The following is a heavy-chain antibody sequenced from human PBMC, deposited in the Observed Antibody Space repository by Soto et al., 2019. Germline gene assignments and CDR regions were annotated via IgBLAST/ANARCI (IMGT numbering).Heavy chain of an antibody. CDR3: VRGTTAWRGMDY. CDR2: ISGSGGST. Sequence: PGGSLRLSCAASGFTFSSYAMSWVRQAPGKGLEWVSAISGSGGSTYYADSVKGRFTISRGDAKNTLYLQMDSLRVEDTGIYYCVRGTTAWRGMDYWGQGALVTVSA. J-gene: IGHJ4*02. D-gene: IGHD1-1*01. CDR1: GFTFSSYA. V-gene: IGHV3-23*01.